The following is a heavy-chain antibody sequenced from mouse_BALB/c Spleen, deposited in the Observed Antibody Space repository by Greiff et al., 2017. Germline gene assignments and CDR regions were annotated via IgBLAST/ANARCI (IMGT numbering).Heavy chain of an antibody. CDR2: ISYDGSN. V-gene: IGHV3-6*02. J-gene: IGHJ3*01. D-gene: IGHD2-1*01. CDR3: AREDGNFAY. Sequence: EVQLQESGPGLVKPSQSLSLTCSVTGYSITSGYYWNWIRQFPGNKLEWMGYISYDGSNNYNPSLKNRISITRDTSKNQFFLKLNSVTTEDTATYYCAREDGNFAYWGQGTLVTVSA. CDR1: GYSITSGYY.